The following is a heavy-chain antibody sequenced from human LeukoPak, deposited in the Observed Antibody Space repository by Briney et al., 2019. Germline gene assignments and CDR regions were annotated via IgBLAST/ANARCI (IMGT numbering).Heavy chain of an antibody. V-gene: IGHV3-11*04. CDR2: ISSGSSTI. CDR3: ARAYCGGDCYYYYYYYMDV. Sequence: GGSLRLSCAASGFTFSDYYMSWIRQAPGKGLEWVSYISSGSSTIYYADSVKGRFTISRDNAKNSLYLQMNSLRAEDTAVYYCARAYCGGDCYYYYYYYMDVWGKGTTVTVSS. J-gene: IGHJ6*03. CDR1: GFTFSDYY. D-gene: IGHD2-21*02.